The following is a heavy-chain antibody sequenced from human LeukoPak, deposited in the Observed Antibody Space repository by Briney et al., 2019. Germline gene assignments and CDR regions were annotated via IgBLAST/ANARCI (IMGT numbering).Heavy chain of an antibody. D-gene: IGHD4-17*01. V-gene: IGHV3-23*01. CDR2: ISGGGGNT. J-gene: IGHJ4*02. CDR3: AKRFTVTTSLGVFDY. CDR1: GFTFSSYA. Sequence: GGSLRPSCAASGFTFSSYAMSWVRQAPGKGLEWVSAISGGGGNTYYADSVKGRFTISRDNSKNTLYLQMNSLRAEDTAVYYCAKRFTVTTSLGVFDYWGQGTLVTVSS.